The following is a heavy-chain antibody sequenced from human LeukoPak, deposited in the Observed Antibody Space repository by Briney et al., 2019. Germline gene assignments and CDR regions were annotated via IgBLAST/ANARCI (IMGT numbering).Heavy chain of an antibody. V-gene: IGHV1-18*01. CDR2: ISAYNGNT. CDR1: GYTFTSYG. Sequence: ASVKVSCKASGYTFTSYGISWVRQAPGQGLEWMGWISAYNGNTNYAQKLQGRVTMTTDTSTSTAYMELRSLRSDDTAVYYCARLDEGNGSGSYWLDYWGQGTLVTVSS. CDR3: ARLDEGNGSGSYWLDY. J-gene: IGHJ4*02. D-gene: IGHD3-10*01.